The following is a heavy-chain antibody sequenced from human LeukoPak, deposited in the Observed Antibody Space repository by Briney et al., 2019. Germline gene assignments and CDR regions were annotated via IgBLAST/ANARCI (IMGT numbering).Heavy chain of an antibody. CDR3: ARDQGS. J-gene: IGHJ3*01. CDR1: GFTFSSYA. CDR2: ISGSGGRI. Sequence: GGSLRLSCAASGFTFSSYAMNWVRQAPGKGLEWVSGISGSGGRIYYADSVKGRFTISRDNAKNSLYLQMNSLRAEDTAVYYCARDQGSWGQGTMVTVSS. D-gene: IGHD3-10*01. V-gene: IGHV3-23*01.